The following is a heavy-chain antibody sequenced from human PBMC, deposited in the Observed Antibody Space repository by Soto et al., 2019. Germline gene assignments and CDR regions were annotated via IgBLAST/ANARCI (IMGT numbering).Heavy chain of an antibody. Sequence: QVQLVQSGAEVEKPGASVKVSCKTSGYFFTSYYIHWVRQAPGQGLEWMGWINPNNGGTNSAQKFQGRVTMTSDTSINRAYMEITSLRSDDTALYYCAREVTYGGGSFSLGLWGQGTLVTVSS. D-gene: IGHD3-10*01. CDR2: INPNNGGT. CDR3: AREVTYGGGSFSLGL. J-gene: IGHJ4*02. V-gene: IGHV1-2*02. CDR1: GYFFTSYY.